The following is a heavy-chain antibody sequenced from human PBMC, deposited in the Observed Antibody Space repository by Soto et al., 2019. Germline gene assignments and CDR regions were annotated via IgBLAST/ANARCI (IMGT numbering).Heavy chain of an antibody. CDR2: INPSNDNT. CDR3: ARDPYYSGNYLQVGYFDS. J-gene: IGHJ4*02. D-gene: IGHD1-26*01. CDR1: NCTFSRFG. Sequence: AAVKVSCKASNCTFSRFGISWMRQAPGQGLEWMGWINPSNDNTNYAQNLQGRVTLTTDTSTSTAYMELTSLRYDDTAVYYCARDPYYSGNYLQVGYFDSWGQGTLVTVSS. V-gene: IGHV1-18*01.